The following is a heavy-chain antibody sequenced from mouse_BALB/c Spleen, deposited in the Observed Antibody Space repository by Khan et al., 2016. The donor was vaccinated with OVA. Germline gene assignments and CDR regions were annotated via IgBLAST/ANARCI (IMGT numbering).Heavy chain of an antibody. D-gene: IGHD3-1*01. CDR3: ARGGYSVFAY. V-gene: IGHV1-77*01. Sequence: QVQLKQSGPELVKPGASLKVSCKASGYTFTDYVIGWVKQRTRQGLEWIGDIFPGSDTPYYNDKFKDKATLTADKSSNTAYMQLSRLTSEDSAVYFCARGGYSVFAYWGQGTLVTVSA. CDR1: GYTFTDYV. J-gene: IGHJ3*01. CDR2: IFPGSDTP.